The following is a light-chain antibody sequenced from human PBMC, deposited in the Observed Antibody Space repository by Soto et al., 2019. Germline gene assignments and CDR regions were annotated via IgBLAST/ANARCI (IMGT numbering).Light chain of an antibody. CDR3: VAWDDNLSARV. CDR2: MNN. V-gene: IGLV1-47*01. Sequence: QSVLTQPPSLSGTPGQTVTISCFGSRSNIGSSIVHWHQQLPGAAPKHLIYMNNQRPSGIPDRFSGSKSGTSASLVISGLRSEDEADYYCVAWDDNLSARVFGGGTKLTVL. CDR1: RSNIGSSI. J-gene: IGLJ3*02.